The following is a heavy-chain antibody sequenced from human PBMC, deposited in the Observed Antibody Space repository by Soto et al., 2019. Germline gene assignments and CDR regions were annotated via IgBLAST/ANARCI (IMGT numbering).Heavy chain of an antibody. CDR2: MFDSGNT. J-gene: IGHJ2*01. Sequence: QVEVQESGPGLAKPSETLSLTCTFSSGSVNNYHLSWIRQPAGGGLEWFGRMFDSGNTKLNPSIRSRVTMSRDGSNNQFSLKLTSVTAADTGVYYCARDHLSWYFDLWGRGTLVTVSS. CDR3: ARDHLSWYFDL. V-gene: IGHV4-4*07. CDR1: SGSVNNYH.